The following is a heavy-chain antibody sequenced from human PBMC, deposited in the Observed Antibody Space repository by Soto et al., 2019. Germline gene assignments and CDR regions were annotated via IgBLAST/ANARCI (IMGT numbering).Heavy chain of an antibody. J-gene: IGHJ6*02. Sequence: ASVKVSCKASGYTFTSYGISWVRQAPGQGIEWMGWISAYNGNTNYAQKLQGRVTMTTDTSTSTAYMELRSLRSDDTAVYYCARDGLAGDYERYYYYGMDVWGQGTTVTVSS. CDR2: ISAYNGNT. D-gene: IGHD4-17*01. CDR1: GYTFTSYG. CDR3: ARDGLAGDYERYYYYGMDV. V-gene: IGHV1-18*01.